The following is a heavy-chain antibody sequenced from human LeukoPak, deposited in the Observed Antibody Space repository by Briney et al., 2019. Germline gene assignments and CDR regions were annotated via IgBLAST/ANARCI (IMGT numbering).Heavy chain of an antibody. CDR2: LYSGGNT. D-gene: IGHD3-22*01. CDR3: ARGGDDYYDSSGYYPDY. Sequence: GGSLRLSCEASGFTVSSNDMSLVRQAPWKGLEWVSVLYSGGNTYSADSVKGRFTISRDNAKNSLYLQMNSLRAEDTAVYYCARGGDDYYDSSGYYPDYWGQGTLVTVSS. CDR1: GFTVSSND. J-gene: IGHJ4*02. V-gene: IGHV3-53*01.